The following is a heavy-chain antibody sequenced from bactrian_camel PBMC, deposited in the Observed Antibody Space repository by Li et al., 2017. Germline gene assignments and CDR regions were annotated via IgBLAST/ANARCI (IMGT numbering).Heavy chain of an antibody. D-gene: IGHD2*01. J-gene: IGHJ7*01. V-gene: IGHV3S57*01. CDR2: IESSGRT. Sequence: HVQLVESGGGSVQAGGSLRLSCSASGYAYSAYCMGWFRRVPGKEREGVATIESSGRTMYKDSVKGRFTISKENADASSTLYLHMNTLAPEDSATYYCAAGCRGVVPGLSGDMAFWGKGTQVTVS. CDR1: GYAYSAYC.